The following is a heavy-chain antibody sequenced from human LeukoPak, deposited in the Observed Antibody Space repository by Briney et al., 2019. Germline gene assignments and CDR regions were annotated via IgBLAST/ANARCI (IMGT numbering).Heavy chain of an antibody. CDR2: INPNSGGT. Sequence: ASVKVSCKASGYTFTGYYMHWVRQAPGQGLEWMGWINPNSGGTNYAQKFQGRVTMTRDTSISTAYMELSRLRSDDTAVYYCAREPPYYGSPRTDGFDIWGQGTMVTVSS. J-gene: IGHJ3*02. D-gene: IGHD3-10*01. CDR1: GYTFTGYY. CDR3: AREPPYYGSPRTDGFDI. V-gene: IGHV1-2*02.